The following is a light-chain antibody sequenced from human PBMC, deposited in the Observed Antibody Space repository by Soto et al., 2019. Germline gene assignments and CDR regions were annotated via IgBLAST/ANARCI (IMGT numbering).Light chain of an antibody. Sequence: EIVLTQSPGTLSLSPGERATLSCRASQRVSNNYLAWYQQKPGRAPSLLIFGASNRAPDIPDRFSGSGSGTDFTLTISRLEPEDFAVYFCQQYGSSVKTFGQGTKVDIK. CDR2: GAS. J-gene: IGKJ1*01. V-gene: IGKV3-20*01. CDR1: QRVSNNY. CDR3: QQYGSSVKT.